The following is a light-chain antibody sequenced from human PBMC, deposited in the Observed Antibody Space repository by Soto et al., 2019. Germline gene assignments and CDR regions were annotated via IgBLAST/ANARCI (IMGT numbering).Light chain of an antibody. CDR1: QNVNSNH. CDR2: GPS. CDR3: HQFGSLPQT. V-gene: IGKV3-20*01. J-gene: IGKJ1*01. Sequence: EIVLTQSPGTLSLSPGERATLSCRASQNVNSNHIAWYQQKPGQAPRLLIYGPSSRATGIPERFSGSGSGTDFTLTISRLEPEDFAVYFCHQFGSLPQTFGHGTKVEIK.